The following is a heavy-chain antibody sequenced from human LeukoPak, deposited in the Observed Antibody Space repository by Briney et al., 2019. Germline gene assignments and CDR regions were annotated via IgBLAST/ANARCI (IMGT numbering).Heavy chain of an antibody. Sequence: SETLSLTCTVSGGSVSSGSYYWSWIRQPPGKGLEWIGYIYYSGSTNYNPSLESRVTISVDTSKNQFSLKLSSVTAADTAVYYCARGSIALYYFDYWGQGTLVTVSS. J-gene: IGHJ4*02. V-gene: IGHV4-61*01. CDR1: GGSVSSGSYY. CDR3: ARGSIALYYFDY. CDR2: IYYSGST. D-gene: IGHD6-6*01.